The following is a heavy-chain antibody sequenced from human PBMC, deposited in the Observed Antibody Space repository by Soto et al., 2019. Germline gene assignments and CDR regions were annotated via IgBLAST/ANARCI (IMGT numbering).Heavy chain of an antibody. J-gene: IGHJ6*02. CDR1: GYIFVNYG. CDR2: ISPYSGNT. V-gene: IGHV1-18*01. D-gene: IGHD3-16*01. Sequence: QVQLVQSGDEVRKPGSSVKVSCKASGYIFVNYGIAWVRQAPGQGLEWMGWISPYSGNTHYASKVQGRLTMTTDTXXSTAYVELGGLTSGDTDVYYCAMVDNYVTPTPQDVWGQGTTVTVSS. CDR3: AMVDNYVTPTPQDV.